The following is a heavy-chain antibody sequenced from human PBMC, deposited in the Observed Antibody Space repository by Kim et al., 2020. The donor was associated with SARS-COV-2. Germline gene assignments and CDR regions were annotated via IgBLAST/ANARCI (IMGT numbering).Heavy chain of an antibody. Sequence: GGSLRLSCAASGFTFSSYAMHWVRQAPGKGLEWVAVIWYDGSNKYYADSVKGRFTISRDNSKNTLYLQMNSLRAEDTAVYYCAKVSGWYRDGAFDIWGQG. V-gene: IGHV3-33*06. J-gene: IGHJ3*02. CDR3: AKVSGWYRDGAFDI. CDR1: GFTFSSYA. CDR2: IWYDGSNK. D-gene: IGHD6-19*01.